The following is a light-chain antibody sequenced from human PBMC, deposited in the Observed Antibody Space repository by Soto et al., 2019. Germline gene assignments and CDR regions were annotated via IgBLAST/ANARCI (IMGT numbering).Light chain of an antibody. J-gene: IGKJ1*01. V-gene: IGKV3-15*01. CDR3: QQYAQRWT. CDR2: AES. Sequence: EIEMTQSPAALSVSPGQSVTLSCRSSQNIGGNLAWYQQRPGQSPRLLIYAESDRATGVPARFSGSGSGTEFTLTINSLQSEDFAVYYCQQYAQRWTFGQGTKVDIK. CDR1: QNIGGN.